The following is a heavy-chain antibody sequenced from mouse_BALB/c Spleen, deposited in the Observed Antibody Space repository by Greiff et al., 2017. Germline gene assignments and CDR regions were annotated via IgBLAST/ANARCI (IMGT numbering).Heavy chain of an antibody. CDR2: IYPGSGNT. CDR3: ALRGSYYYGSFDY. V-gene: IGHV1-63*01. Sequence: QVQLKQSGAELVRPGTSVKISCKASGYAFTNYWLGWVKQRPGQGLEWIGDIYPGSGNTYYNEKFKGKATLTADKSSSTAYMQLSSLTSEDSAVYFCALRGSYYYGSFDYWGQGTTLTVSA. J-gene: IGHJ2*01. D-gene: IGHD1-1*01. CDR1: GYAFTNYW.